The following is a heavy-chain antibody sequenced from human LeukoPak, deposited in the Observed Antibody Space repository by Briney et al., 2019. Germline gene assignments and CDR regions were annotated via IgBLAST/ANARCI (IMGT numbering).Heavy chain of an antibody. J-gene: IGHJ4*02. D-gene: IGHD3-3*01. CDR2: ISSSSSYI. CDR3: GRGANYDFWSGYYVGY. Sequence: GGSLRLSCAASGFTFSSYSMNWVRQAPGKGLEWVSSISSSSSYIYYADSVKGRFAISRDNAKDSLYLQMNNLRAEDTAVYYCGRGANYDFWSGYYVGYWGQGTLVTVSS. V-gene: IGHV3-21*01. CDR1: GFTFSSYS.